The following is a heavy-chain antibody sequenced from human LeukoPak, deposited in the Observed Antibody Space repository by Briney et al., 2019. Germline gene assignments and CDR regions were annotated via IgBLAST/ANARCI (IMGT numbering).Heavy chain of an antibody. J-gene: IGHJ4*02. D-gene: IGHD2-15*01. Sequence: GASVKVSCKASGYTFTSYYMHWVRQAPGQGLEWMGIINPSGGSTSYAQKFQGRVTMTRDMSTSTVYMELSSLRSEDTAVYYCARSLFVRDSGGHGFDYWGQGTLVTVSS. CDR2: INPSGGST. CDR1: GYTFTSYY. CDR3: ARSLFVRDSGGHGFDY. V-gene: IGHV1-46*01.